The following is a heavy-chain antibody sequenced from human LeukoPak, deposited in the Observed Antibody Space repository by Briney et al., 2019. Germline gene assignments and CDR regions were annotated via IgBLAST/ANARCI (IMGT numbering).Heavy chain of an antibody. V-gene: IGHV3-53*01. CDR1: GFTVSSNY. CDR2: IYSDGNT. Sequence: PGGSLRLSCAASGFTVSSNYMNWVRQAPGKGLEWVSVIYSDGNTYYADSVKGRFTISRDNSKNTLYLQMNSLRAEDTAVYYCARDRRLLYFGELLHDAFDIWGQETMVTVSS. D-gene: IGHD3-10*01. CDR3: ARDRRLLYFGELLHDAFDI. J-gene: IGHJ3*02.